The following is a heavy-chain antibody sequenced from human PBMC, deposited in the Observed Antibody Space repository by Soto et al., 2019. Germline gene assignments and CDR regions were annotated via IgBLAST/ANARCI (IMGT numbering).Heavy chain of an antibody. CDR3: TTDLGYCSGGSCYSGSVDV. Sequence: PGGSLRLSCAASGFTFSNAWMNWVRQAPGKGLEWVGRIKSKTDGGTTDYAAPVKGRFTISRDDSKNTLYLQMNNLKTEDTAVYYCTTDLGYCSGGSCYSGSVDVWGQGTTVTVSS. V-gene: IGHV3-15*07. J-gene: IGHJ6*02. CDR2: IKSKTDGGTT. D-gene: IGHD2-15*01. CDR1: GFTFSNAW.